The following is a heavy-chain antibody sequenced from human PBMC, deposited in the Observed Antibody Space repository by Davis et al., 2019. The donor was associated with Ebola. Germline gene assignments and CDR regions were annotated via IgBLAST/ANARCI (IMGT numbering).Heavy chain of an antibody. CDR1: GFTFDHYG. D-gene: IGHD2-8*01. CDR2: ISWNGEIT. J-gene: IGHJ4*02. Sequence: GESLKISCAVSGFTFDHYGMTWVRQAPGKGLEWVSGISWNGEITGYVELVQGRFTISRDNAKNSLYLQMNSLRAEDTGLYYCARVPFNGLMVYDEGASHWGQGTLVTVSS. CDR3: ARVPFNGLMVYDEGASH. V-gene: IGHV3-20*04.